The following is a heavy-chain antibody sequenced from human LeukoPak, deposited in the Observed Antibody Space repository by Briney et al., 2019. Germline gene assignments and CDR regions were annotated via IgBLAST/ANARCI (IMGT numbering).Heavy chain of an antibody. V-gene: IGHV3-66*04. CDR1: GFTFSSYR. CDR2: IYSGGST. Sequence: PGGSLRLSCAASGFTFSSYRMNWVRQAPGEGLEWVSVIYSGGSTYYADSVKGRFTISRDNSKNTLYLQMNSLRAEDTAVYYCARHGYSYGFDYWGQGTLVTVSS. D-gene: IGHD5-18*01. CDR3: ARHGYSYGFDY. J-gene: IGHJ4*02.